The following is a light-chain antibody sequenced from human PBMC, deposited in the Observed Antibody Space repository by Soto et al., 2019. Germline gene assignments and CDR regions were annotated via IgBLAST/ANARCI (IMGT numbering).Light chain of an antibody. V-gene: IGKV1-16*01. CDR3: QQYGNSPYT. CDR1: QGITDR. CDR2: DAS. J-gene: IGKJ2*01. Sequence: DIQMTQSPSSLSASVGDRVTLTCRASQGITDRLTWFQQKPGKAPESLIYDASTLHYGVQYRFSCGGSGTDFTLTISSLQPEDSTTSYCQQYGNSPYTFGLGTKLEIK.